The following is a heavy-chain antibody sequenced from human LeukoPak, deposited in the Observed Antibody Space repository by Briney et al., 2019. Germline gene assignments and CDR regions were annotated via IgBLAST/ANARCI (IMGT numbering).Heavy chain of an antibody. CDR1: GGSFSGYY. Sequence: PSETLSLTCAVYGGSFSGYYWSRIRQPPGKGLEWIGEINHSGSTNYNPSLKSRVTIPVDTSKNQFSLKLSSVTAADTAVYYCARVTDDYGDYYFDYWGQGTLVTVSS. V-gene: IGHV4-34*01. D-gene: IGHD4-17*01. CDR3: ARVTDDYGDYYFDY. CDR2: INHSGST. J-gene: IGHJ4*02.